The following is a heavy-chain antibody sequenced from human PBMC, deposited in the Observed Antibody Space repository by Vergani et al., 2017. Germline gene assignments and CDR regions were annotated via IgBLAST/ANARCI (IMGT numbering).Heavy chain of an antibody. CDR3: ARDRRGCSGGSFYFWFDP. D-gene: IGHD2-15*01. Sequence: QVQLVQSGAEVKKPGASVTVSCKASGYTFTGYYMHWLRQAPGQGLEWMGWINPNSGGTNYAQKFQGMVTMTRDTSISTVYMELSRLRSEDTAVYYCARDRRGCSGGSFYFWFDPWGQGTLVTVSS. J-gene: IGHJ5*02. CDR2: INPNSGGT. V-gene: IGHV1-2*02. CDR1: GYTFTGYY.